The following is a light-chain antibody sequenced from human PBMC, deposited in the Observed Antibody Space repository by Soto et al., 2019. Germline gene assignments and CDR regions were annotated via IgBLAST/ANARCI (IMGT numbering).Light chain of an antibody. CDR1: SSDIGAYNY. CDR2: GVT. J-gene: IGLJ1*01. CDR3: YSHRSGASHV. V-gene: IGLV2-14*03. Sequence: QTALTQPASVSGSPGQSITISCTGTSSDIGAYNYVSWYQQYPGKAPKLMIYGVTNRPSGVSNRFSGSKTGNTGSLTISGLQAADEADYYCYSHRSGASHVLGPGTKPTVL.